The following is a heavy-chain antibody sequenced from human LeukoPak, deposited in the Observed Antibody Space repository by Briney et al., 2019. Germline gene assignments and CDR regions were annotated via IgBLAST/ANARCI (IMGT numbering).Heavy chain of an antibody. Sequence: GGSLRLSCAASGFTFSSYSMNWVRQAPGKGLEWVSSISSSSSYIYYADSVKGRFTISRDNAKNSLYLQMNSLRAEDTAVYYCARDMSTTVISYYYYYYMDVWGKGTTVTVSS. J-gene: IGHJ6*03. CDR3: ARDMSTTVISYYYYYYMDV. V-gene: IGHV3-21*01. CDR2: ISSSSSYI. D-gene: IGHD4-17*01. CDR1: GFTFSSYS.